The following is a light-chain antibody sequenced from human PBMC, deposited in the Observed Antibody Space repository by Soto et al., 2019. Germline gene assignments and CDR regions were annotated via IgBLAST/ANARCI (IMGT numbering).Light chain of an antibody. Sequence: DIHMTQSPSTLSASVGDRVTITCRASQSISIWLAWYQQKPGKAPNLLIYKTSSLETGVPSRFSVSGSVTEFTLTISSLQPDDFATYYCQHCNDYSWTFGQGTKVEVK. V-gene: IGKV1-5*03. CDR1: QSISIW. CDR2: KTS. J-gene: IGKJ1*01. CDR3: QHCNDYSWT.